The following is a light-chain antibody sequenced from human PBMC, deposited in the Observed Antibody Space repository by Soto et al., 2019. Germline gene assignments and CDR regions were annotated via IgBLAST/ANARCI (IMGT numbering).Light chain of an antibody. CDR3: QSYDSGLSGVV. CDR2: GNS. J-gene: IGLJ2*01. V-gene: IGLV1-40*01. CDR1: SSNIGAGYD. Sequence: QSVLTQPPSVSGAPGQRVTISCTWSSSNIGAGYDVHWYQQLPGTAPKHLIYGNSNRPSGVPDRFSRFKSGTSASLAITGLQAEDCADYYCQSYDSGLSGVVFGGGTKLTVL.